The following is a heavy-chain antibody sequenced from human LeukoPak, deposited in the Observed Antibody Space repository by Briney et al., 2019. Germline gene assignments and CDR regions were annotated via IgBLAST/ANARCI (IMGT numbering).Heavy chain of an antibody. V-gene: IGHV3-48*01. CDR1: GFGFSGSS. D-gene: IGHD6-13*01. Sequence: GGSLRLSCAASGFGFSGSSMNWVRQAPGKGLEWLSYISSSSTTIYYADSVKGRFTISRDNAKNSLYLQMNSLRAEDTAVYFCAGDEHYSRDYWGQGTLVTVSS. J-gene: IGHJ4*02. CDR3: AGDEHYSRDY. CDR2: ISSSSTTI.